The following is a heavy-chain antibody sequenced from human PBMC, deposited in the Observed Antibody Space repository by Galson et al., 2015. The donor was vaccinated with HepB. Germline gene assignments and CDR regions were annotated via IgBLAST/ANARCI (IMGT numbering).Heavy chain of an antibody. CDR2: INPNSGGT. V-gene: IGHV1-2*02. Sequence: SVKVSCKASGYTFTGYYMHWVRQAPGQGLEWMGWINPNSGGTNYAQKFQGRVTMTRDTSISTAYMELSRLRSDDTAVYYCARDPGVVPAATNGYNWFDPWGQGTLVTVSS. CDR1: GYTFTGYY. D-gene: IGHD2-2*01. CDR3: ARDPGVVPAATNGYNWFDP. J-gene: IGHJ5*02.